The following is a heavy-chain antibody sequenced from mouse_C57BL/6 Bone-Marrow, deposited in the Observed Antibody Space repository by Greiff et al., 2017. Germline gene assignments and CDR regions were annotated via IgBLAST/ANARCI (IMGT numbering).Heavy chain of an antibody. D-gene: IGHD4-1*01. CDR3: ARSGPLGRSFDY. CDR1: GYPFTSYW. J-gene: IGHJ2*01. CDR2: IYPTSGRT. Sequence: VQLQQPGAELVKPGASVKMSCKASGYPFTSYWITRVKQRPGQGLEWIGDIYPTSGRTNYNEKFKSKAILTVDTSSNTAYMQLNSLTTEDSAVFYCARSGPLGRSFDYWGQGTALTVTS. V-gene: IGHV1-55*01.